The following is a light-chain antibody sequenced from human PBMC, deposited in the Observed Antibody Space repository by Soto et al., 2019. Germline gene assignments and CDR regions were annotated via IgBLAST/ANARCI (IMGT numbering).Light chain of an antibody. CDR3: SSYTSSSTYV. J-gene: IGLJ1*01. CDR2: DVS. CDR1: SSDVGAYNY. V-gene: IGLV2-14*01. Sequence: QSVLTQPASVSGSPGQSITISFTGTSSDVGAYNYVSWYQQHPGKAPKLMIYDVSNRPSGVSNRFSGSKSGNTASLNISGLQAEDEADYYCSSYTSSSTYVFGTGTKVTVL.